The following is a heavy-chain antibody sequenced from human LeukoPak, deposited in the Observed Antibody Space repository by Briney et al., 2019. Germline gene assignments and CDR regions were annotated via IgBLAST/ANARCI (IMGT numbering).Heavy chain of an antibody. CDR2: IYHIGST. D-gene: IGHD7-27*01. V-gene: IGHV4-38-2*01. Sequence: SETLSLTCAVSGYSISSGYYWGWIRQPPGKGLEWIGSIYHIGSTYYNPSLKSRVTISVDTSKNQFSLKLSSVTAADTAVYYCARMSNWLPDYWGQGTLVTVSS. CDR3: ARMSNWLPDY. CDR1: GYSISSGYY. J-gene: IGHJ4*02.